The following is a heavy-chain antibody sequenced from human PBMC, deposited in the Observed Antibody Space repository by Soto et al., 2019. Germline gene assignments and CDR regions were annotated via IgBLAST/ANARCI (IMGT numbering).Heavy chain of an antibody. J-gene: IGHJ3*02. CDR2: IYSGGST. Sequence: LRLSCAASGFTFSSYGMHWVRQAPGKGLEWVAVIYSGGSTYYADSVKGRFTISRDNSKNTLYPQMNSLRAEDTAVYYCARAGYSYGTGAFDIWGQGTMVTVSS. V-gene: IGHV3-66*01. CDR1: GFTFSSYG. D-gene: IGHD5-18*01. CDR3: ARAGYSYGTGAFDI.